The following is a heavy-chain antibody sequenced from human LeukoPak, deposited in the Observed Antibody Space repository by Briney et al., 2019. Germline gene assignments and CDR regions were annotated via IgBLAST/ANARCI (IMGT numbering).Heavy chain of an antibody. CDR1: GFTFSSYW. J-gene: IGHJ4*02. V-gene: IGHV3-74*01. CDR3: VRDVWGDRDGFFEY. CDR2: VNTDGRST. Sequence: PGGSLRLSCAASGFTFSSYWMHWVRQDPGKGLVWVSRVNTDGRSTSYPDSVKGRFTISRDNAKNTLYLQMNSLRAEDTAVYYCVRDVWGDRDGFFEYWGQGTLVTVSS. D-gene: IGHD5-24*01.